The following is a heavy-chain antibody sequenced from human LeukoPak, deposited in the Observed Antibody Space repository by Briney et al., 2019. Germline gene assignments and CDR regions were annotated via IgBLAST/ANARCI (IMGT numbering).Heavy chain of an antibody. CDR3: ARATLVRGVRPVGY. CDR2: MNPNSGNT. CDR1: GYTFTSYD. J-gene: IGHJ4*02. V-gene: IGHV1-8*01. Sequence: GASVKVSCKASGYTFTSYDINWVRQATGQGLEWMGWMNPNSGNTGYAQKFQGRVTMTRNTSISTAYMELSSLRSEDTAVYYCARATLVRGVRPVGYWGQGTLVTVSS. D-gene: IGHD3-10*01.